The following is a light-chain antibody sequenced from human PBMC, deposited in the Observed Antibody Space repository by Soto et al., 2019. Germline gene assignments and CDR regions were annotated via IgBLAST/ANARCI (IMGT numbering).Light chain of an antibody. J-gene: IGKJ1*01. CDR2: RAS. CDR3: HQYENWPKT. CDR1: QSITTN. V-gene: IGKV3-15*01. Sequence: ILITQCPPALSVSPWERATLSCRASQSITTNVAWFQQKPGQAPSLLIFRASVRASGVPARFSGSGSGTEFTLTINSLQYEDFAVYFCHQYENWPKTFGQGTKVDIK.